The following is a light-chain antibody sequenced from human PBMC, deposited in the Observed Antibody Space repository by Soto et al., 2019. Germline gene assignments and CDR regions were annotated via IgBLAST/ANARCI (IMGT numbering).Light chain of an antibody. CDR2: DGS. CDR3: QQYDTYPYT. V-gene: IGKV1-5*01. J-gene: IGKJ2*01. CDR1: QSVRSW. Sequence: DIQMTQSPSTLPAPVGDRVTITCRASQSVRSWLAWYQQKPGKAPSLLIYDGSSLQSGVPSRFSGSGSGTGFTLTISSLQPDDFASYYCQQYDTYPYTFGQGTKVEIK.